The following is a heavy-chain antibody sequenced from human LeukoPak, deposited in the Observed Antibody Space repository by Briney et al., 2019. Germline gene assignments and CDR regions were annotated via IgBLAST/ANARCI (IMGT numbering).Heavy chain of an antibody. V-gene: IGHV1-2*02. CDR3: ARDGAAADFDY. J-gene: IGHJ4*02. CDR1: GYTFPRYY. Sequence: ASVKVSCKASGYTFPRYYMHWVRQAPGQGLEWMGWINPNSGGTNYAQKFQRRVTMTRDTSISTAYMELSRLRSDDTAVYYCARDGAAADFDYWGQGTLVTVSS. CDR2: INPNSGGT. D-gene: IGHD6-13*01.